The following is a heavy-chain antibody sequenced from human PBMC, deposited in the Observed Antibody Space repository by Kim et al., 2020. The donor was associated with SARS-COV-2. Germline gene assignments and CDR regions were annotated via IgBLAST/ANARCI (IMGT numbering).Heavy chain of an antibody. V-gene: IGHV4-59*08. CDR2: RGTT. CDR3: ARQRLLDY. J-gene: IGHJ4*02. Sequence: RGTTNYNPSLTSRVTISVDTSKNQFSLKLSSVTAADTAVYYCARQRLLDYWGQGTLVTVSS.